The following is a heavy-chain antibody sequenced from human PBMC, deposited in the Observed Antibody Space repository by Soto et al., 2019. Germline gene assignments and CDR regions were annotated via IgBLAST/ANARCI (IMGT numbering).Heavy chain of an antibody. CDR3: ARDQWEQQLDY. D-gene: IGHD6-13*01. CDR1: GFTFSSYG. V-gene: IGHV3-33*01. Sequence: GGSLRLSCAASGFTFSSYGMHWVRQAPGKGLEWVAVIWYDGSNKYYADSVKGRFTISRDNSKNTLYLQMNSLRAEDTAVYYCARDQWEQQLDYWGQGTLVTVSS. J-gene: IGHJ4*02. CDR2: IWYDGSNK.